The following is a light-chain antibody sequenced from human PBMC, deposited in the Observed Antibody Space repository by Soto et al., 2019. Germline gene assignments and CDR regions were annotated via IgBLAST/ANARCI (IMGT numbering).Light chain of an antibody. J-gene: IGKJ1*01. V-gene: IGKV3-15*01. CDR3: QHYDEWPWT. CDR2: GAS. CDR1: QSVSIN. Sequence: EIVITQSPATLSVSPGERATFSCRASQSVSINLAWYQQKPGQAPRLLIFGASTRAAGIPARFSGSGSGTDFTLTISSLQSEDFAVYHCQHYDEWPWTFGQGTKVDIK.